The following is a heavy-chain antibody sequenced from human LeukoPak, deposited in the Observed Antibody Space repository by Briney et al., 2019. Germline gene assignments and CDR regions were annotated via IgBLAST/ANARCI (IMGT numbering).Heavy chain of an antibody. J-gene: IGHJ4*02. CDR1: GGSFSGHS. V-gene: IGHV4-34*01. CDR3: ARHVHVSIIVVILSDHFDY. D-gene: IGHD3-22*01. CDR2: ISHTGTI. Sequence: PSETLSLTCAVYGGSFSGHSWSWIRQAPGKGLEWIGEISHTGTINYNPSLKSRVTISADTSKNQFSLRLSSVTAADTAVYYCARHVHVSIIVVILSDHFDYWGRGTLVSVSS.